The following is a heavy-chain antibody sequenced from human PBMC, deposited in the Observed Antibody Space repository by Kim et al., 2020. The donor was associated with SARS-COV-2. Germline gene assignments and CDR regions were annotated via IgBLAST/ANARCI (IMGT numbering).Heavy chain of an antibody. CDR2: INHSGST. V-gene: IGHV4-34*01. CDR1: GGSFSGYY. J-gene: IGHJ4*02. Sequence: SETLSLTCAVYGGSFSGYYWSWIRQPPGKGLEWIGEINHSGSTNYNPSLKSRVTISVDTSKNQFSLKLSSVTAADTAVYYCARYYYGSAAWDYWGREPWSPSPQ. D-gene: IGHD3-10*01. CDR3: ARYYYGSAAWDY.